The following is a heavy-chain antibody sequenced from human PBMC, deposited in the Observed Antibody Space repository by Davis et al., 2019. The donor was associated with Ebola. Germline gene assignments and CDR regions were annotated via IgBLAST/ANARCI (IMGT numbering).Heavy chain of an antibody. D-gene: IGHD3-10*01. V-gene: IGHV3-9*01. J-gene: IGHJ3*02. CDR3: AKPRLGSGSAGPDAFDI. CDR1: AFTFDDYA. Sequence: PGGSLRLSCPASAFTFDDYAMLWVRQIPGKGLGWVSGISWNGGGIGYADSVRGRFTISRGNAKNSLYLQMNSLRAEDTALYYCAKPRLGSGSAGPDAFDIWGQGTLVTVSS. CDR2: ISWNGGGI.